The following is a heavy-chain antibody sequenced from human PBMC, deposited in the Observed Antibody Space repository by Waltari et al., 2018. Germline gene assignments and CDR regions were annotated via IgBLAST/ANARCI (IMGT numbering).Heavy chain of an antibody. V-gene: IGHV4-38-2*02. CDR1: GYYISSNYF. Sequence: QVELQESGPGLVKTSETLSLTCTVSGYYISSNYFWGWIRQPPGKGQECVGSIFHRGSNYYNPSLKGQFPISVDTSTNQFSLQLISGTAAAPYVYYCARFSYSVFWSDYSSLPSFYYCGPGTLCTVSA. D-gene: IGHD3-3*01. CDR3: ARFSYSVFWSDYSSLPSFYY. J-gene: IGHJ4*02. CDR2: IFHRGSN.